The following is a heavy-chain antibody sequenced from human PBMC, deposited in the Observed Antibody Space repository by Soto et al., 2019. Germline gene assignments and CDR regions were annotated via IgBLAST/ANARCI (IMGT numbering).Heavy chain of an antibody. J-gene: IGHJ5*02. D-gene: IGHD5-12*01. V-gene: IGHV3-11*04. CDR2: ISSSGTTI. CDR1: GFTFSDYD. Sequence: GGSLRLSCAASGFTFSDYDMSWIRQAPGKGLEWVSYISSSGTTIYHADSVKGRFTISRDNAKNSVYLQVNILRAEDTAVYYCARDVVDSGYDSAWGQGTLVTVSS. CDR3: ARDVVDSGYDSA.